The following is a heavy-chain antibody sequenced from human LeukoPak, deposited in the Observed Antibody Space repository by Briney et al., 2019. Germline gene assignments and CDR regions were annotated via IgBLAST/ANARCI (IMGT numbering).Heavy chain of an antibody. Sequence: SETLSLTCTVSGGSISSSNYYWGWIRQAPGKGLEWIGTIYYSGSTYYNPSLKSRVTISVDTSKNHFSLELSSLRSEDTAVYYCATESKPTLKLPPQNFDYWGQGTLVTVSS. CDR1: GGSISSSNYY. V-gene: IGHV4-39*02. D-gene: IGHD1-14*01. J-gene: IGHJ4*02. CDR3: ATESKPTLKLPPQNFDY. CDR2: IYYSGST.